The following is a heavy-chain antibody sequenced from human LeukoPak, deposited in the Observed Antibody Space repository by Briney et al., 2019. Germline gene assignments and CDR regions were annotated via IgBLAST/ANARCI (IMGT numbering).Heavy chain of an antibody. CDR3: ARDQGDGYSPFDY. J-gene: IGHJ4*02. D-gene: IGHD5-24*01. V-gene: IGHV4-59*12. CDR2: IYYSGST. Sequence: PSETLSLTCTVSGGSISSYYWSWIRQPPGKGLEWIGYIYYSGSTNYNPSLKSRVTISVDTSKNQFSLKLSSVTAADTAVYYCARDQGDGYSPFDYWGQGTLVTVSS. CDR1: GGSISSYY.